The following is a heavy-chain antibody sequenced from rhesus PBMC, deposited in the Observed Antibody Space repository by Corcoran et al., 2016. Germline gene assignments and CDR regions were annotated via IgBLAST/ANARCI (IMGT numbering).Heavy chain of an antibody. CDR1: GASISRRNW. J-gene: IGHJ3*01. D-gene: IGHD6-31*01. CDR2: IYRKIEST. Sequence: QGQLQESGPGRVKLSETLSLTRAVSGASISRRNWCSWLSKPPWKGLEGIGGIYRKIESTNYHPSLNSRVTISKDTSKNQFSWKRGSVTAADTAVYYCARRVYSSGWRADAFDFWGQGLRVTVSS. CDR3: ARRVYSSGWRADAFDF. V-gene: IGHV4S12*01.